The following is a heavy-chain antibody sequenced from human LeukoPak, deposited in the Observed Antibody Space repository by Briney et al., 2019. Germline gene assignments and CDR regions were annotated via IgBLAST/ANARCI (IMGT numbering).Heavy chain of an antibody. J-gene: IGHJ4*02. Sequence: PGGSLRLSCAASGFTLSDHYMDWVRQAPGKGLEWVGRIKDRGNSDTTHYAASVKGRFTISRDDSKNSLHLQMSSLNIEDTAVYYCSRGKAFNGNNPTGDYWGQGTLVTVSS. CDR1: GFTLSDHY. V-gene: IGHV3-72*01. D-gene: IGHD2/OR15-2a*01. CDR2: IKDRGNSDTT. CDR3: SRGKAFNGNNPTGDY.